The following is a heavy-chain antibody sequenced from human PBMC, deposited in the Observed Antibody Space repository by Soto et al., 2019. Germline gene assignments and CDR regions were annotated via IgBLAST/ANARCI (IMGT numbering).Heavy chain of an antibody. CDR1: GFTFSSYG. J-gene: IGHJ6*02. CDR2: ISYDGSNK. CDR3: ATDGGFSYGYVTYYYYGKDV. V-gene: IGHV3-30*03. D-gene: IGHD5-18*01. Sequence: GGSLRLSCAASGFTFSSYGMHWVRQAPGKGLEWVAVISYDGSNKYYADSVKGRFTISRDNSKNTLYLQMNSLRAEDTAVYYCATDGGFSYGYVTYYYYGKDVWDQGSTVTVSS.